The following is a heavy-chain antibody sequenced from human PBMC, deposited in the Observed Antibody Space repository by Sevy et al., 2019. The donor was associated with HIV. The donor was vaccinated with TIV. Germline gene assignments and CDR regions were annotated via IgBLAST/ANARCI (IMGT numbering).Heavy chain of an antibody. D-gene: IGHD3-22*01. CDR3: ARDYYDSSGYSHAFDI. CDR2: ISSSSSYT. J-gene: IGHJ3*02. CDR1: GFTFSDYY. Sequence: GGSLRLSCAASGFTFSDYYMSWIRQAPGKGLEWVSYISSSSSYTNYADSVKGRFTISRDNARNSLYLQMNSLRAEDTAVYYCARDYYDSSGYSHAFDIWGQETMVTVSS. V-gene: IGHV3-11*06.